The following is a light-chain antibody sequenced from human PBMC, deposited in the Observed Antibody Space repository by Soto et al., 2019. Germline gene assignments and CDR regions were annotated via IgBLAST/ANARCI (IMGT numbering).Light chain of an antibody. CDR1: SSDVGGYKY. J-gene: IGLJ1*01. CDR2: EVS. Sequence: QSVLTQPASVSESPGRSITIYCTGTSSDVGGYKYVSWYQQHPGKAPKLMIYEVSTRPSGVSNRFSGSKSGNTASLTISGLQAEDEADYYCSSYTSSSSHYVFGTGTKV. CDR3: SSYTSSSSHYV. V-gene: IGLV2-14*01.